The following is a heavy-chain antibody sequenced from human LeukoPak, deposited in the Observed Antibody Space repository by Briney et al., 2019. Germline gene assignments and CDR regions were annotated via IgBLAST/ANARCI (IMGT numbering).Heavy chain of an antibody. CDR2: ISSSSNYI. CDR3: ARDPSSGWYLKGWFDP. CDR1: GFTFSSYS. J-gene: IGHJ5*02. Sequence: PGGALRLSCAASGFTFSSYSMNWVRQAPGKGLEWVSSISSSSNYIYYADSVNGRFTISRDNAKSSMYLQMNSLRAEDTAVYYCARDPSSGWYLKGWFDPWGQGTLVTVSS. V-gene: IGHV3-21*01. D-gene: IGHD6-19*01.